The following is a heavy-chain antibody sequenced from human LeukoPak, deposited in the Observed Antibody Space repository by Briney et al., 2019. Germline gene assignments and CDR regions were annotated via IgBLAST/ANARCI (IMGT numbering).Heavy chain of an antibody. V-gene: IGHV4-59*01. D-gene: IGHD3-22*01. CDR1: GGSISSYY. CDR2: IYYSGST. J-gene: IGHJ5*02. CDR3: AREVVITVANWFDP. Sequence: SETLSLTCTVSGGSISSYYWSWIRQPPGKGLEWIGYIYYSGSTNYNPSLKSRVTISVDTSKNQFSLKLSSVTAADTAVYYCAREVVITVANWFDPWGQGTQVTVSS.